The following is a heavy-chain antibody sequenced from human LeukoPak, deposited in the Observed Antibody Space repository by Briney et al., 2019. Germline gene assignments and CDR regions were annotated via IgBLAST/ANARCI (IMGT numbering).Heavy chain of an antibody. CDR2: ISAYNGNT. Sequence: GASVKVSCKASGYTFTRYGISWVRQAPGQGLEWMGWISAYNGNTNYAQKLQGRVTMTTDTSTSTAYMELRSLRSDDTAVYYCARDTSVERYFDWLPIMPDNWFDPWGQGTLVTVSS. V-gene: IGHV1-18*01. D-gene: IGHD3-9*01. CDR1: GYTFTRYG. CDR3: ARDTSVERYFDWLPIMPDNWFDP. J-gene: IGHJ5*02.